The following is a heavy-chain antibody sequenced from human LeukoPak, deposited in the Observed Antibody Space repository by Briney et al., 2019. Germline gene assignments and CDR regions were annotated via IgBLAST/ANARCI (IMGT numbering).Heavy chain of an antibody. Sequence: GGSLRLSCAASGFTVSSNYMSWVRQAPGKGLEWVSVIYSGGSTYYADSVKGRFTISRDNSKNTLYLQMNSLRAEDTAVYYCARDQGIAAAGKTVNYYGMDVWGQGTTVTVSS. J-gene: IGHJ6*02. CDR2: IYSGGST. CDR1: GFTVSSNY. D-gene: IGHD6-13*01. V-gene: IGHV3-53*01. CDR3: ARDQGIAAAGKTVNYYGMDV.